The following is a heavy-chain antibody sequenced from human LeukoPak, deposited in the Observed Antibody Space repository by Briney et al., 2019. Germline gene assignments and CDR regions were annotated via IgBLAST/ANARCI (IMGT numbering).Heavy chain of an antibody. CDR3: ARAGTCSSTSGDEGIEY. CDR2: ISTTSTYI. CDR1: GFAFSSYN. J-gene: IGHJ4*01. D-gene: IGHD2-2*01. V-gene: IGHV3-21*06. Sequence: PGGFLRLSCAASGFAFSSYNMKWVRQAPGRGLEWVSFISTTSTYIYYADSVKGRFTVSRDNSKNLLYLQMDSLRVEDTAVYYCARAGTCSSTSGDEGIEYWGQGTLVTVSS.